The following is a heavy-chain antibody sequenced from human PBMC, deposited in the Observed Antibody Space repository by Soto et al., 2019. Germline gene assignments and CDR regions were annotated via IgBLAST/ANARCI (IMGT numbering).Heavy chain of an antibody. CDR3: ARGSRSLYYYDTSASNYFGP. CDR1: NGSLSGYY. J-gene: IGHJ5*02. Sequence: PSDTLSLTSAVFNGSLSGYYWSWIRQPPGKGPEWIGESNHGGNTNYNPSLRSRLTISVDTSKNQFSLRLSSMTAADTAVYYCARGSRSLYYYDTSASNYFGPWGQVTLVTVSS. V-gene: IGHV4-34*01. CDR2: SNHGGNT. D-gene: IGHD3-22*01.